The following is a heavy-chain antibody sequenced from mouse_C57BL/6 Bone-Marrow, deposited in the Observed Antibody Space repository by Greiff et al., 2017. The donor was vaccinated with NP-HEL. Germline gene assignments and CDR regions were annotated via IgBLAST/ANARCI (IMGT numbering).Heavy chain of an antibody. V-gene: IGHV1-81*01. Sequence: QVQLKESGAELARPWASVSLSCKASGYTFTSYGISWVQQRPGQGLEWIGEIYPRSGTTYYNEKVKGKATLTADKSSSTSYMELRGLTSEDSAFYFCARSHYYGSSYGAYWGQGTLVTVSA. J-gene: IGHJ3*01. D-gene: IGHD1-1*01. CDR1: GYTFTSYG. CDR3: ARSHYYGSSYGAY. CDR2: IYPRSGTT.